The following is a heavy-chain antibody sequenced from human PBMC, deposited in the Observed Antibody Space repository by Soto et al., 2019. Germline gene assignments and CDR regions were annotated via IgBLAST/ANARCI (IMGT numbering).Heavy chain of an antibody. CDR1: GDSVSSNSAA. CDR2: TYYRSKWYN. CDR3: ARDRGSSWYYYYYYYGMDV. Sequence: SQTLSLTCVISGDSVSSNSAAWNWIRQSPSRGLEWLGRTYYRSKWYNDYAVSVKSRITINPDTSKNQFSLQLNSVTPEDTAVYYCARDRGSSWYYYYYYYGMDVWGQGTTVTVSS. D-gene: IGHD6-13*01. V-gene: IGHV6-1*01. J-gene: IGHJ6*02.